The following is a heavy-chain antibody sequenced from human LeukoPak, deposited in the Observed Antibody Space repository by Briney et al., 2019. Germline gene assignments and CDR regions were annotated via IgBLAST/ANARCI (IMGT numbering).Heavy chain of an antibody. CDR2: ITSSGGDT. V-gene: IGHV1-46*01. Sequence: ASVKVSCKASGYMFTHYYMHWVRQAPARGLEWMGMITSSGGDTSYAQKFEGRVTMTRDTSTRTVYMELSSLTSEDTAVYYCARDLRRSGYNWGCDHWGQGTLVTVSP. CDR1: GYMFTHYY. J-gene: IGHJ4*02. D-gene: IGHD5-24*01. CDR3: ARDLRRSGYNWGCDH.